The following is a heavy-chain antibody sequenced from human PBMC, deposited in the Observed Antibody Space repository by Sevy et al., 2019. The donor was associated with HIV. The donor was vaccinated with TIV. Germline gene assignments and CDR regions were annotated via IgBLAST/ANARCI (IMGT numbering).Heavy chain of an antibody. Sequence: GGSLRLSCAASGFTFSSYAMSWVRRAPGKGLEWVSGLSGSGGSTYYADSVKGRFTISRDNSKNTLYLQMNSLIAEDTAVYYCAKYSSAWYGPGGAPNWFDPWGQGTLVTVSS. CDR2: LSGSGGST. V-gene: IGHV3-23*01. J-gene: IGHJ5*02. CDR1: GFTFSSYA. D-gene: IGHD6-19*01. CDR3: AKYSSAWYGPGGAPNWFDP.